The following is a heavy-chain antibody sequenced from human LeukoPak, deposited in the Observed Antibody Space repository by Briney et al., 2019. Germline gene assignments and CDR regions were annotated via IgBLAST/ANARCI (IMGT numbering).Heavy chain of an antibody. D-gene: IGHD1-1*01. V-gene: IGHV3-13*01. CDR3: ARVAKERVGGVYYFDY. CDR2: IGISGGT. CDR1: GFTFSYYD. Sequence: PGGSLRLFCAASGFTFSYYDMHWVRQATGKGRECVSAIGISGGTLLTGSVKGRFTNSRENAKNSLYLQMNSLRAGDTAVYYCARVAKERVGGVYYFDYWGQGTLVTVSS. J-gene: IGHJ4*02.